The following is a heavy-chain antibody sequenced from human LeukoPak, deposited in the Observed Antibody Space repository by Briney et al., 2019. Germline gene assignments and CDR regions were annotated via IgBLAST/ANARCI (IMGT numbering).Heavy chain of an antibody. D-gene: IGHD3-10*01. CDR3: ARGVPPRAFDI. CDR2: TSDSGSAI. CDR1: GFTFSGYY. J-gene: IGHJ3*02. V-gene: IGHV3-11*04. Sequence: GGSLRLSCTASGFTFSGYYMSWIRQAPGKGLEWISYTSDSGSAIYYADSVKGRFTISRDNAKNSLYLQMNSLRAEETALYYCARGVPPRAFDIWGQGTVVTVSS.